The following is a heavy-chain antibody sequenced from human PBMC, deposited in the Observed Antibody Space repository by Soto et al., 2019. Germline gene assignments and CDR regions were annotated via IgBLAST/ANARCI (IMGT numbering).Heavy chain of an antibody. D-gene: IGHD6-19*01. CDR1: GYTFTDYD. CDR3: ARAVAVAADFDY. CDR2: MSPDSGNT. Sequence: ASVKVSCKASGYTFTDYDINWVRQATGQGLEWMGWMSPDSGNTGYAQQFQGRVTITRDTSASTAYMELSSLRSEDTAVYYCARAVAVAADFDYWGQGTLVTVSS. V-gene: IGHV1-8*01. J-gene: IGHJ4*02.